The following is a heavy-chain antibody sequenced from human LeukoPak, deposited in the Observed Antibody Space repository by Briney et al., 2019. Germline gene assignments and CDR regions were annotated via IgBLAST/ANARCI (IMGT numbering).Heavy chain of an antibody. CDR2: ISYDGTNK. CDR1: GFTFSTYG. CDR3: AKDAFHDSSGYYSPFDC. Sequence: GGSLRLSCAASGFTFSTYGMHWVRQAPGKGLEWVAVISYDGTNKHYADPVKGRFTFSRDNSKNTLYMQMNSLRAEDTAVYYCAKDAFHDSSGYYSPFDCWGQGTLVTVSS. D-gene: IGHD3-22*01. J-gene: IGHJ4*02. V-gene: IGHV3-30*18.